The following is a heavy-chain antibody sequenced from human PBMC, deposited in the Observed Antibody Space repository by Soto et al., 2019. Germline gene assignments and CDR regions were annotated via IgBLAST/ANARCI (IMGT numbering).Heavy chain of an antibody. CDR1: GFTFDDHV. CDR3: ARSWSGSTSGRVDV. V-gene: IGHV3-9*01. D-gene: IGHD3-3*01. Sequence: PGGSLRLSCVASGFTFDDHVMHWVRQVPGKGLEWVGHISWNGYSIGYGGSVRGRFTTSRDNAKNTLYLQMNSLRPEDTALYYCARSWSGSTSGRVDVWGQGTTVTVSS. J-gene: IGHJ6*02. CDR2: ISWNGYSI.